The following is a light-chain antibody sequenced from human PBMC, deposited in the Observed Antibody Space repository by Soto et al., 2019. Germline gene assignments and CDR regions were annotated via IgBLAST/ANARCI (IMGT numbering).Light chain of an antibody. CDR1: QSVSSGH. CDR2: GAS. CDR3: QQRKNWQVT. Sequence: EIVLTQSPGTLSLSPGERATLSCRASQSVSSGHLAWYQQKPGQGPRLLLSGASSRATGIPDRFSGSGSGTDFTLTISRLDPEDFAVYYCQQRKNWQVTFGQGTRLEIK. V-gene: IGKV3D-20*02. J-gene: IGKJ5*01.